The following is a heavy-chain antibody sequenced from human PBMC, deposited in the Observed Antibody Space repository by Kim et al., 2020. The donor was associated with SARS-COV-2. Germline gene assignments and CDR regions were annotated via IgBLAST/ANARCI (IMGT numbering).Heavy chain of an antibody. CDR1: GFTFSSYS. CDR2: ISSSSSYI. Sequence: GGSLRLSCAASGFTFSSYSMNWVRQAPGKGLEWVSSISSSSSYIYYADSVKGRFTISRDNAKNSLYLQMYSLRAEDTAVYYCARGVYNDAFDIWGQGTMVPVSS. D-gene: IGHD1-20*01. V-gene: IGHV3-21*01. CDR3: ARGVYNDAFDI. J-gene: IGHJ3*02.